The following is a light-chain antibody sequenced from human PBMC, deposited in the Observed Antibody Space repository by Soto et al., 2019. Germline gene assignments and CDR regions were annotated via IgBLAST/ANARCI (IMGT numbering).Light chain of an antibody. CDR2: DAS. Sequence: MKITTSPYTLSASVGDKVTITCRASQSIGRWLSWYQQKPGKAPKLLIFDASSLESGVPSRFSGSGSGTELTLTIFNLQSDDFATYYCQQYESSPGTFGQGTKVDI. V-gene: IGKV1-5*01. CDR1: QSIGRW. J-gene: IGKJ1*01. CDR3: QQYESSPGT.